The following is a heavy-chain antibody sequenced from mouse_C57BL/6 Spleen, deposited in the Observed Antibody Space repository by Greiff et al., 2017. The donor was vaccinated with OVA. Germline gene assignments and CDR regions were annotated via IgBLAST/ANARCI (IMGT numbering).Heavy chain of an antibody. CDR2: IYPGDGDT. CDR3: ARSRDSNYLYYFDY. V-gene: IGHV1-82*01. CDR1: GYAFSSSW. Sequence: QVQLQQSGPELVKPGASVKISCKASGYAFSSSWMNWVKQRPGKGLEWIGRIYPGDGDTNYNGKFKGKATLTADKSSSTAYMQLSSLTSEDSAVYFCARSRDSNYLYYFDYWGQGTTLTVSS. D-gene: IGHD2-5*01. J-gene: IGHJ2*01.